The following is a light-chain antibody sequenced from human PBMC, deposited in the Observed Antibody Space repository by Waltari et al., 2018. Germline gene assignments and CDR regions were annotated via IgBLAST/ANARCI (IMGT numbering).Light chain of an antibody. J-gene: IGKJ3*01. CDR1: PSVLYSSNNKNY. CDR3: QQYYSTPLT. CDR2: WAS. Sequence: DIVMTQSPASLAVSLGERATINCKSSPSVLYSSNNKNYLAWYQQKPGQPPKLLIYWASTRESGVPDRFSGSGSGTDFTLTISSLQAEDVAVYYCQQYYSTPLTFGPGTKVDIK. V-gene: IGKV4-1*01.